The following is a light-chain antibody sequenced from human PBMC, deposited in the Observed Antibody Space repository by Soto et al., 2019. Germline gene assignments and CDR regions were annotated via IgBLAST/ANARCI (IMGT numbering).Light chain of an antibody. Sequence: QSALTQPASVSGSPGQSITISCTGTSSDVGGYNYVSWYQQHPGKAPKLMIYDVSIRPSGVSNRFSGSKSGNTASLTISGLQAEDEADYYCSSYTSSSTLDVFGTGTQLTV. V-gene: IGLV2-14*01. CDR1: SSDVGGYNY. J-gene: IGLJ1*01. CDR3: SSYTSSSTLDV. CDR2: DVS.